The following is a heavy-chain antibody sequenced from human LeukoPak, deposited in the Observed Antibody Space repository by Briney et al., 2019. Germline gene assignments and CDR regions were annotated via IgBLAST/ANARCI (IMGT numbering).Heavy chain of an antibody. CDR2: ISGSGGST. CDR1: GFTFSSYA. CDR3: AKRKVAAVAGTWSFDY. J-gene: IGHJ4*02. D-gene: IGHD6-19*01. Sequence: QSGGSLRLSCAASGFTFSSYAMSWVRQAPGKGLEWVSAISGSGGSTYYADSVKGRFTISRDNSKNTLYLQMNSLRAEDTAVYYCAKRKVAAVAGTWSFDYWGQGTLVTVSS. V-gene: IGHV3-23*01.